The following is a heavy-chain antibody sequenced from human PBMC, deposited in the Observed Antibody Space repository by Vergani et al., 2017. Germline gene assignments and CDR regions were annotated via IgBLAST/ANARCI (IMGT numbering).Heavy chain of an antibody. CDR3: ARQGRVAGHIRYDY. Sequence: QVQLQESGPGVVKPSQTLSLTCAVSGGSISSGDHCWTWIRQRPGKGLEWIGYIFYSGTTYDNPSLRSRLTISVDTSQNQFSLKLRSVTAADTAVYYCARQGRVAGHIRYDYWGQGTLVTVSS. CDR1: GGSISSGDHC. CDR2: IFYSGTT. D-gene: IGHD6-19*01. V-gene: IGHV4-31*11. J-gene: IGHJ4*02.